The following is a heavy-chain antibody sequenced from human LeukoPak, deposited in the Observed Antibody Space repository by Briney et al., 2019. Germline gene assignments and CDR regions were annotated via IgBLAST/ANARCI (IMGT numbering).Heavy chain of an antibody. CDR2: MNPNSGNT. J-gene: IGHJ4*02. V-gene: IGHV1-8*01. CDR3: ARGLASDWMVLKERPFDY. CDR1: VYTFTSYE. D-gene: IGHD4/OR15-4a*01. Sequence: GASVKVSCKSSVYTFTSYEFNWLRQATGQGLEWMGCMNPNSGNTSYAQKLQGRVTSTRSTSISTAYMELSRLRSELTAVYSGARGLASDWMVLKERPFDYWGQGTLVTVSS.